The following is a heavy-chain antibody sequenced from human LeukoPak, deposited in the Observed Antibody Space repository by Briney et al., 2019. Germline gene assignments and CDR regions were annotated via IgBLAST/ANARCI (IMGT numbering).Heavy chain of an antibody. CDR1: GGSISSYY. CDR2: IYYSGST. Sequence: PSETLSLTCTVSGGSISSYYWSWIRQPPGKGLEWIGYIYYSGSTNYNPSPKSRVTISVDTSKNQFSLKLSSVTAADTAVYYCARGNSVRGFDYWGQGTLVTVSS. V-gene: IGHV4-59*01. J-gene: IGHJ4*02. CDR3: ARGNSVRGFDY. D-gene: IGHD4-23*01.